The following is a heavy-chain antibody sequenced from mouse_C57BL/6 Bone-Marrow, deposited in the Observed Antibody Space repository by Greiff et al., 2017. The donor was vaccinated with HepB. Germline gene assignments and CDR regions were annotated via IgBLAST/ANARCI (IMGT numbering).Heavy chain of an antibody. V-gene: IGHV6-3*01. CDR3: TVGRWLRRGAWFAY. D-gene: IGHD2-2*01. Sequence: EVMLVESGGGLVQPGGSMKLSCVASGFTFSNYWMNWVRRSPEKGLEWVAQIRLKSDNYATHYAESVKGRFTISRDDSKSSVYLQMNNLRAEDTGIYYCTVGRWLRRGAWFAYWGQGTLVTVSA. J-gene: IGHJ3*01. CDR2: IRLKSDNYAT. CDR1: GFTFSNYW.